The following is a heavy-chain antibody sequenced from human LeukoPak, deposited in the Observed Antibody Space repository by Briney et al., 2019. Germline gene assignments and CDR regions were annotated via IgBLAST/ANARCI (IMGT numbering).Heavy chain of an antibody. CDR3: AKDHLPGIVVADRDY. CDR1: GFTFSSYG. D-gene: IGHD6-19*01. V-gene: IGHV3-23*01. Sequence: GGTLRLSCAASGFTFSSYGMSWVRQAPGKGLEWVSVISGSGGSTYYADSVKGRFTISRDNSKNTLYLQINSLRAEDTAVYYCAKDHLPGIVVADRDYWGQGTLVTVSS. CDR2: ISGSGGST. J-gene: IGHJ4*02.